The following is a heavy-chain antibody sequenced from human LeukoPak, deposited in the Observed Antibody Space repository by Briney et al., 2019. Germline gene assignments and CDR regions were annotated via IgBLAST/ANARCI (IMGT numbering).Heavy chain of an antibody. J-gene: IGHJ4*02. D-gene: IGHD5-24*01. Sequence: GGSLRLSCAASGFTFRSYAMSWVRQAPGKGLEWVSAISGSGGSTYYADSVKGRFTISRDNSKNTLYLQMNSLRAEDTAVYYCAKEVEMATILYPFDYWGQGTLVTVSS. V-gene: IGHV3-23*01. CDR3: AKEVEMATILYPFDY. CDR1: GFTFRSYA. CDR2: ISGSGGST.